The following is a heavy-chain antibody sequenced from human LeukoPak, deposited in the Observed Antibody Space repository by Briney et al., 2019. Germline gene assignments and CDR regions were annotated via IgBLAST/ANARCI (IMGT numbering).Heavy chain of an antibody. CDR1: GHSISSYY. J-gene: IGHJ5*02. Sequence: SETLSLTCTVSGHSISSYYWSWVRQPPGKGLEWIGYIYHSGSTNYNPSLKSRVTISVDTSKNQFSLKLSSVTAADTAVFYCAKVYGNSGWFDPWGRGILVTVSS. CDR3: AKVYGNSGWFDP. V-gene: IGHV4-59*08. CDR2: IYHSGST. D-gene: IGHD4-23*01.